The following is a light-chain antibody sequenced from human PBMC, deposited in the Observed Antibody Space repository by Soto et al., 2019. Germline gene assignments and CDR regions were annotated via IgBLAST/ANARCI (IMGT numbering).Light chain of an antibody. J-gene: IGLJ2*01. Sequence: QSVLTQPASVSGSPGQSITISCTGTSSDVGGYNYVSWYQQHPDKAPKLMIYEVTNRPSGVSDRFSGSKSGNTASLTISGVQAEDESDYYCRSYTSSGALVFGGGTKLTVL. CDR1: SSDVGGYNY. CDR2: EVT. CDR3: RSYTSSGALV. V-gene: IGLV2-14*01.